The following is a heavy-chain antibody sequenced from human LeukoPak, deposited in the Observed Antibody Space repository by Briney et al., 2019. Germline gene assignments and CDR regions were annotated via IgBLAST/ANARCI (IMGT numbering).Heavy chain of an antibody. V-gene: IGHV1-2*02. CDR2: INPNSGGT. D-gene: IGHD1/OR15-1a*01. J-gene: IGHJ4*02. Sequence: ASVKVSCKASGYTFTGYYMHWVRQAPGRGLEWMGWINPNSGGTNYAQKFQGRVTMTRDTSISTAYMELSRLRSDDTAAYYCARGNRGYVYFDYWGQGTLVTVSS. CDR3: ARGNRGYVYFDY. CDR1: GYTFTGYY.